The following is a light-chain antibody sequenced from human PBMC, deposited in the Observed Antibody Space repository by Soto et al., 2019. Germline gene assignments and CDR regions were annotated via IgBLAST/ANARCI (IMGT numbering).Light chain of an antibody. CDR1: SSDVGGYNY. CDR3: SSYAGSNNRLA. CDR2: GVS. V-gene: IGLV2-8*01. Sequence: QSVLTQPPSASGSPGQSVTISCTGTSSDVGGYNYVSWYQQHPGKAPKLMIYGVSKRPSGVPDRFSGSKSGNTASLTVSGLQAEDEADYYCSSYAGSNNRLAFGYGTKVTVL. J-gene: IGLJ1*01.